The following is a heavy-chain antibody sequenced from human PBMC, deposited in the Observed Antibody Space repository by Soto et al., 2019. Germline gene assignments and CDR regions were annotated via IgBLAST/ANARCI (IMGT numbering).Heavy chain of an antibody. Sequence: ASVKVSCKASGYTFTSYYMHWVRQAPGQGLEWMGIINPSGDSTIYAQKFQGRVTMTTDTSTSTAYMDLSSLRSEDTAVYYCARWWVGDTTMITSPYYFHYGMDVWGQGTTVTVSS. CDR2: INPSGDST. V-gene: IGHV1-46*01. D-gene: IGHD5-18*01. CDR1: GYTFTSYY. J-gene: IGHJ6*02. CDR3: ARWWVGDTTMITSPYYFHYGMDV.